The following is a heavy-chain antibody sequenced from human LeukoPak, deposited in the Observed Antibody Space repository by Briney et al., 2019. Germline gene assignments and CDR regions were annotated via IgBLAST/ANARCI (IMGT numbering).Heavy chain of an antibody. Sequence: ASVKVSCKASGYTFTSYGISWARQAPGQGLEWMGWISAYNGNTNYAQKLQGRVTMTTDTSTSTAYMELRSLRSDDTAVYYCARDPLGGAVADNWFDPWGQGTLVTVSS. CDR2: ISAYNGNT. D-gene: IGHD3-16*01. J-gene: IGHJ5*02. CDR1: GYTFTSYG. V-gene: IGHV1-18*04. CDR3: ARDPLGGAVADNWFDP.